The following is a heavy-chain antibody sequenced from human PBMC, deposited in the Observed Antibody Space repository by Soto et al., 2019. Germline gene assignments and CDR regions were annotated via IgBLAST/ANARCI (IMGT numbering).Heavy chain of an antibody. CDR3: AKDLGGANTSDYFDY. V-gene: IGHV3-30*18. Sequence: QVQLVESGGGVVQPGRSLRLSCAASGFTFSSYGMHWVRQAPGKGLEWVAVISYDGSNKYYADSVKGRFTISRDNSKNTLYLQMNSLRAEDTAVYYCAKDLGGANTSDYFDYWGQGTLVTVSS. CDR2: ISYDGSNK. J-gene: IGHJ4*02. D-gene: IGHD1-26*01. CDR1: GFTFSSYG.